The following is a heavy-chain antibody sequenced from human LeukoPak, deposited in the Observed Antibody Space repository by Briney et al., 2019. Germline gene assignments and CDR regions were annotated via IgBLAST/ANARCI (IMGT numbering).Heavy chain of an antibody. CDR1: GFTFDNYA. Sequence: PGGSLRLSCSASGFTFDNYAMHWVRQAPMQGLEWVASINWRSDEIGYADSVKGRFTISRDNAKNSLYLQMNRLRAEDTAVYYCARILVVFDYWGQGTLVTVSS. CDR3: ARILVVFDY. V-gene: IGHV3-9*01. J-gene: IGHJ4*02. D-gene: IGHD2-15*01. CDR2: INWRSDEI.